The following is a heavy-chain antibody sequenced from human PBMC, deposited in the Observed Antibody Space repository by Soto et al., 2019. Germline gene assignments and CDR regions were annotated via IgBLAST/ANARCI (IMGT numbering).Heavy chain of an antibody. J-gene: IGHJ1*01. CDR3: AKTADIVVVVAATPLYFQH. V-gene: IGHV3-23*01. Sequence: GGSLRVYCSASGFTLSSCAMSWVRQAPGKGLEWVSAISGSGGSTYYADSVKGRFTISRDNSKNTLYLQMNSLRAEDTAVYYCAKTADIVVVVAATPLYFQHWGQGTLVTVSS. D-gene: IGHD2-15*01. CDR2: ISGSGGST. CDR1: GFTLSSCA.